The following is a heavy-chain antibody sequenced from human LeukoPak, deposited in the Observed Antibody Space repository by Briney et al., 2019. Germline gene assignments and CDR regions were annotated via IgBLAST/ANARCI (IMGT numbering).Heavy chain of an antibody. CDR1: GYTLTGYY. V-gene: IGHV1-2*02. Sequence: GASVKVSCKASGYTLTGYYMHWVRQAPGQGLEWMGWINPNSGSTNYAQKFQGRVTMTRDTSISTAYMELSRLRSDDTAVYYRARELCSSTSCYQDYWGQGTLVTVSS. CDR2: INPNSGST. CDR3: ARELCSSTSCYQDY. J-gene: IGHJ4*02. D-gene: IGHD2-2*01.